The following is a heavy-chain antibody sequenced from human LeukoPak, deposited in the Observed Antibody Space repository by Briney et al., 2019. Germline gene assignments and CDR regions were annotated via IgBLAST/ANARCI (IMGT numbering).Heavy chain of an antibody. CDR1: GGTFSSYA. CDR3: ARQMTYGDYGFDWFDP. V-gene: IGHV1-69*13. J-gene: IGHJ5*02. CDR2: IIPIFGTA. D-gene: IGHD4-17*01. Sequence: SVKVSCKASGGTFSSYAISWVRQAPGQGLEWMGGIIPIFGTANYAQKFQGRVTITADESTSTAYMELSSLRSEDTAVYYCARQMTYGDYGFDWFDPWGQGTLVTVSS.